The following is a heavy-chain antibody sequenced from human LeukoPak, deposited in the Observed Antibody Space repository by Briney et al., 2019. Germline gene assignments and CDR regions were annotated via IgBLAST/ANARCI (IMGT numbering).Heavy chain of an antibody. CDR2: INPNSGGT. D-gene: IGHD3-10*01. Sequence: ASVKVSCKASGYTFTGYYMHWVRQAPGQGLEWMGWINPNSGGTNYAQKFQGRVTMTRDTSISTAYMELGRLRSDDTAVYYCARDLWFGELLGTIDYWGQGTLVTVSS. CDR1: GYTFTGYY. V-gene: IGHV1-2*02. CDR3: ARDLWFGELLGTIDY. J-gene: IGHJ4*02.